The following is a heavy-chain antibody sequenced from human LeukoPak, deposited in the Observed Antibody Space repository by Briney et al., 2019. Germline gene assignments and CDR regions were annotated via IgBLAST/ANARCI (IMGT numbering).Heavy chain of an antibody. J-gene: IGHJ4*02. CDR1: GFTFSSYA. CDR3: AKRSGYTTGWFFDF. Sequence: GGSLRLSCAASGFTFSSYAMNWVRQAPGKGLEWVSAVRGSDAGTSYADSVKGRFTISRDNSKNTLYLQMNSLRAEDTAVFYCAKRSGYTTGWFFDFWGQGTLVTVSS. V-gene: IGHV3-23*01. CDR2: VRGSDAGT. D-gene: IGHD6-19*01.